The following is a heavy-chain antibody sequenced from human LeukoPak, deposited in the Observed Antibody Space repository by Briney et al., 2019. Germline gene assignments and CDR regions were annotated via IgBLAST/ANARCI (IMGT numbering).Heavy chain of an antibody. V-gene: IGHV3-48*03. J-gene: IGHJ4*02. D-gene: IGHD1-1*01. CDR1: GFTFSSYE. CDR2: ISSSGSTI. CDR3: ARDTTHADD. Sequence: GGSLRLSCAASGFTFSSYEMNWVRQAPGKGLEWVSYISSSGSTIYYADSVKDRFTISRDNAKNSLYLQMNSPRAEDTAVYYCARDTTHADDWGQGTLVTVSS.